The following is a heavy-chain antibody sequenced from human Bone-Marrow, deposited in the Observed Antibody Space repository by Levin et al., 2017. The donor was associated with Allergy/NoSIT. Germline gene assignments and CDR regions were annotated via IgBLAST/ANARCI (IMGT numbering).Heavy chain of an antibody. CDR1: GFTLNTYW. Sequence: GGSLRLSCEASGFTLNTYWMSWVRQAPGKGLEWVANIKQDGSEKYYVESVKGRFTLSRDNAKNSLYLQMNSLRPEDTAVYYCARVMNMITIFDYWGQGTLVTVSS. J-gene: IGHJ4*02. CDR2: IKQDGSEK. CDR3: ARVMNMITIFDY. D-gene: IGHD3-16*01. V-gene: IGHV3-7*04.